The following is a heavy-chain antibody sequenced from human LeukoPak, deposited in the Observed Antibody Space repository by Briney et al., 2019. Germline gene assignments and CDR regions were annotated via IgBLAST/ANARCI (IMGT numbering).Heavy chain of an antibody. Sequence: GESLKISCKGSGYSFTSYWIGWVRQMPGKGLDWMGIIYPGDSDTRYSPSFQGQVTISADKSISTAYLQWSSLKASDTAMYYCARHSISMAGTVDYWGQGTLVTVSS. CDR1: GYSFTSYW. CDR3: ARHSISMAGTVDY. CDR2: IYPGDSDT. D-gene: IGHD6-19*01. J-gene: IGHJ4*02. V-gene: IGHV5-51*01.